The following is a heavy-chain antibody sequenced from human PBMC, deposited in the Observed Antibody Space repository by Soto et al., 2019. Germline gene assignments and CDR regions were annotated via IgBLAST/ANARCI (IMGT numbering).Heavy chain of an antibody. J-gene: IGHJ5*02. D-gene: IGHD6-19*01. Sequence: QVQLQESGPGLVKPSETLSLTCTVSGGSISSDYWSWIRQPAGKGLEWLGRIYISGSINYNPSLKGRVTMSVETSKNQFSLNLSSVTAADTAVYYCARGHSSGWPTNWFDPWGQGTLVTVS. CDR1: GGSISSDY. CDR3: ARGHSSGWPTNWFDP. V-gene: IGHV4-4*07. CDR2: IYISGSI.